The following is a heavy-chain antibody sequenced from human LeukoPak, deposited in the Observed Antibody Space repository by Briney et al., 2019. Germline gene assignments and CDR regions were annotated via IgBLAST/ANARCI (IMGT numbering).Heavy chain of an antibody. J-gene: IGHJ4*02. D-gene: IGHD1-1*01. CDR1: GGSISSYY. Sequence: RPSETLSLTCTVSGGSISSYYWSWIRQPPGKGLEWIGYIRYSGSTNYNPSLKSRVTISVDTSKNQFSLRLSSVTAADTAVYYCATWRTAKTGFDYWGQGTLVTVSS. CDR2: IRYSGST. CDR3: ATWRTAKTGFDY. V-gene: IGHV4-59*08.